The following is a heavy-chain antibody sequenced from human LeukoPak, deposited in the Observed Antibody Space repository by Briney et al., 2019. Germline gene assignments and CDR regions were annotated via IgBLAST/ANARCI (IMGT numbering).Heavy chain of an antibody. V-gene: IGHV4-4*07. Sequence: TSETLSLTCTVSGGSISSYYWSWIRQPAGKGLEWIGRIYTSGSTNYNPSPKSRVTMSVDTSKNQFSLKLSSVTAADTAVYYCARASSGWSRGRSWFDPWGQGTLVTVSS. CDR2: IYTSGST. CDR3: ARASSGWSRGRSWFDP. D-gene: IGHD6-19*01. J-gene: IGHJ5*02. CDR1: GGSISSYY.